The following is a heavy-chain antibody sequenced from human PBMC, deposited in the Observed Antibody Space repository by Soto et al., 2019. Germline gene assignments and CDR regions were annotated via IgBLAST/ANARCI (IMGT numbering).Heavy chain of an antibody. V-gene: IGHV4-31*03. CDR3: AREGGGFYGQRGWFDP. CDR2: IYYSGST. D-gene: IGHD3-10*01. J-gene: IGHJ5*02. CDR1: GGSISSGGYY. Sequence: QVQLQESGPGLVKPSQTLSLTCTVSGGSISSGGYYWSWIRQHPGKGLEWIGYIYYSGSTYYNPSLKSRVTISVDTSKNQFSLKLSSVTAADTAVYYCAREGGGFYGQRGWFDPWGQGTLVTVSS.